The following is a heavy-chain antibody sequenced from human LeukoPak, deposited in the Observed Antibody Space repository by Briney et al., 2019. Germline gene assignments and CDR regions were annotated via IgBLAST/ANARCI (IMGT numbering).Heavy chain of an antibody. J-gene: IGHJ4*02. V-gene: IGHV3-30*06. CDR3: ARDEGREQLAYYFYS. Sequence: PGKSLRLSCAASGFTFSWFGMHWVRQFPGKGLEWVAATSHSGKHKYYADSVRGRFTISRDNSNNTLYLQMNSLRPEDTALYYCARDEGREQLAYYFYSWGQGTLVTVSS. CDR1: GFTFSWFG. D-gene: IGHD1-1*01. CDR2: TSHSGKHK.